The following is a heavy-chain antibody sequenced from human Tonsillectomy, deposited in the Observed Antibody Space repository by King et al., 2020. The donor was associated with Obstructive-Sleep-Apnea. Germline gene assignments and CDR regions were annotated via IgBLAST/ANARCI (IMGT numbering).Heavy chain of an antibody. D-gene: IGHD5-12*01. CDR1: GFTFSSYA. V-gene: IGHV3-23*04. CDR3: AQGDMVATNPYYFDY. J-gene: IGHJ4*02. CDR2: ISGSGGST. Sequence: VQLVESGGGLVQPGGSLRLSCAASGFTFSSYAMSWVGQAQGKGLEWGAAISGSGGSTYYADSVKGRLTISRDNSKNTLYLQMNSLRAEDTAVYYCAQGDMVATNPYYFDYWGQGTLVTVSS.